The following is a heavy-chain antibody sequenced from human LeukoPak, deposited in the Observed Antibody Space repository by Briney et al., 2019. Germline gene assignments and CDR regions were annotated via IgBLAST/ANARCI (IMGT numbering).Heavy chain of an antibody. D-gene: IGHD2-2*01. CDR3: ASGGDCSSTSCYYYYYMDV. V-gene: IGHV4-34*01. J-gene: IGHJ6*03. Sequence: SETLSLTCAVYGGSFSGYYWSWIRQPPGKGLEWIGEINHSGSTNYNPSLKSRVTISVDTSKNQFSLKLSSVTAADTAVYYCASGGDCSSTSCYYYYYMDVWGKGTTVTVSS. CDR2: INHSGST. CDR1: GGSFSGYY.